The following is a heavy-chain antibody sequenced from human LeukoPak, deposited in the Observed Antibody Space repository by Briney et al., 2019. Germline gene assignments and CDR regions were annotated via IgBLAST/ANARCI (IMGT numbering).Heavy chain of an antibody. J-gene: IGHJ4*02. CDR2: ISYDGSNK. CDR3: ARDQMAAGGNLDPYFDY. Sequence: GGSLRLSCVAPAFTFSSYAIHWVRQAPGKGLEWVAVISYDGSNKYYADSVKGRFTISRDNSKNTVYLQMNSLRADDTAVYYCARDQMAAGGNLDPYFDYWGQGTLVTVSS. CDR1: AFTFSSYA. D-gene: IGHD6-13*01. V-gene: IGHV3-30-3*01.